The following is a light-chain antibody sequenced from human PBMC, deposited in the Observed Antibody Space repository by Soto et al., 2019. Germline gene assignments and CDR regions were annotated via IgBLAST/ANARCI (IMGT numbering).Light chain of an antibody. CDR2: AAS. CDR3: QKYNSPPYT. Sequence: DIQMTQSPSSLSASVGDRVTITCRASQGISNYLTWYQQKPGKVPKLLIYAASTLQSEVPSRFSGSGSGTDLTLTISSLQPEDVATYYCQKYNSPPYTFGPGTKVAIK. J-gene: IGKJ3*01. V-gene: IGKV1-27*01. CDR1: QGISNY.